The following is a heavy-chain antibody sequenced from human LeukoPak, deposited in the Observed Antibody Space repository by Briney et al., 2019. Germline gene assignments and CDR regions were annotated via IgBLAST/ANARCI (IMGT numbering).Heavy chain of an antibody. V-gene: IGHV3-21*01. Sequence: GGSLRLPCAASGFTFSSYSMNWVRQAPGKGLEWVSSISSSSSYIYYADSVKGRFTISRDNAKNSLYLQMNSLRAEDTAVYYCARVDIVVVPAARPEYWGQGTLVTVSS. CDR3: ARVDIVVVPAARPEY. D-gene: IGHD2-2*01. CDR2: ISSSSSYI. CDR1: GFTFSSYS. J-gene: IGHJ4*02.